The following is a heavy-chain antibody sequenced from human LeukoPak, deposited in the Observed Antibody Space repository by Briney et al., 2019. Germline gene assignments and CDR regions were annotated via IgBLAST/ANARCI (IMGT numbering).Heavy chain of an antibody. J-gene: IGHJ4*02. CDR3: ARVRDGGPVDY. CDR1: GFTVSSNY. Sequence: GGSLRLSCAASGFTVSSNYMSWVRQAPGKGLEWVSIIYSGGSTYYADSVKGRFTFSRDNSKNTLYLQMSSLRVEDTAVYYCARVRDGGPVDYWGQGTLVTVSS. D-gene: IGHD3-16*01. CDR2: IYSGGST. V-gene: IGHV3-53*01.